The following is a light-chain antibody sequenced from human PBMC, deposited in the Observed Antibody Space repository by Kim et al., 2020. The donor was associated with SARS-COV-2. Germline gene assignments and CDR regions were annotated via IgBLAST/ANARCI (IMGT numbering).Light chain of an antibody. V-gene: IGLV3-1*01. CDR2: QDS. Sequence: VPPDKPASIPCSGDKLGDKYACWYQQKPGQSPVLVIYQDSKRPSGIPERFSGSNSGNTATLTISGTQAMDEADYYCQAWDSSTVVFGGGTQLTVL. CDR1: KLGDKY. CDR3: QAWDSSTVV. J-gene: IGLJ2*01.